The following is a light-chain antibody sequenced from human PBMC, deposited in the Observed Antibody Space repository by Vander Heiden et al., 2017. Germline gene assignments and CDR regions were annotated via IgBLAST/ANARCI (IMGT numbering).Light chain of an antibody. CDR1: QSVSSN. CDR3: QHYNNWPPHT. Sequence: EIVMTQSPATLSVSPGERATLSCRASQSVSSNLAWYQQKPGQAPRLLIYGASTRATGIPARFSGSGYGTDFTLTISSLQSEDFAVYYCQHYNNWPPHTFGQGTKLEIK. J-gene: IGKJ2*01. CDR2: GAS. V-gene: IGKV3-15*01.